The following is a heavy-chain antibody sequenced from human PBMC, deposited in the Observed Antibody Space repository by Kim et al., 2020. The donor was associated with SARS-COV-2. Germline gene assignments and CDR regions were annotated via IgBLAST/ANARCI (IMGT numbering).Heavy chain of an antibody. J-gene: IGHJ4*02. V-gene: IGHV3-30*04. CDR1: GFTFSSYA. CDR2: ISYDGSNK. D-gene: IGHD1-26*01. Sequence: GGSLRLSCAASGFTFSSYAMHWVRQAPGKGLEWVAVISYDGSNKYYADSVKGRFTISRDNSKNTLYLQMNSLRAEDTAVYYCARDSLTIVGAMNYWGQGT. CDR3: ARDSLTIVGAMNY.